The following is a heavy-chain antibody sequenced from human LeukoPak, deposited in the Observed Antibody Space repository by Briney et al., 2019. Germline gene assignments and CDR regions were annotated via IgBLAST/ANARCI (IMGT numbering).Heavy chain of an antibody. Sequence: SETLSLTCTVSGGSISSSSYYWGWIRQPPGKGLEWIGSIYYSGSTYYNPSLKSRVTISVDTSKNQFSLKLSSVTAADTAVYYCARQTRGPMAVAGPFFDYWGQGTLVTVSS. V-gene: IGHV4-39*01. D-gene: IGHD6-19*01. CDR3: ARQTRGPMAVAGPFFDY. CDR1: GGSISSSSYY. J-gene: IGHJ4*02. CDR2: IYYSGST.